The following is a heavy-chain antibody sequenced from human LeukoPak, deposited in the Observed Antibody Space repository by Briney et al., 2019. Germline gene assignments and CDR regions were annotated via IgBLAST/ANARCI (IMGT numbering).Heavy chain of an antibody. CDR1: GYTFTSYD. Sequence: ASVKVSCKASGYTFTSYDINWVRQATGQGLEWMGWMNPNSGNTGYAQKFQGRVTMTRNTSISTAYMKLSSLRSEDTAVYYCARHFDDYGDYGGYVGDYWGQGTLVTVSS. CDR2: MNPNSGNT. CDR3: ARHFDDYGDYGGYVGDY. J-gene: IGHJ4*02. D-gene: IGHD4-17*01. V-gene: IGHV1-8*01.